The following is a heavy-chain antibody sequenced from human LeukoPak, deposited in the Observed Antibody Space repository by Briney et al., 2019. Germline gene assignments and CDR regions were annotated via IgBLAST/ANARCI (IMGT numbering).Heavy chain of an antibody. Sequence: SGTLSLTCAVSDGSISSSNWWSWVRQPPGKGLEWIGGIYHSGSTNYNPSLKSRVTMSVDKSKNQFSLKLSSVTAADTAVYYCARFDSSGYYYHYWGQGTLVTVSS. D-gene: IGHD3-22*01. CDR2: IYHSGST. V-gene: IGHV4-4*02. J-gene: IGHJ4*02. CDR3: ARFDSSGYYYHY. CDR1: DGSISSSNW.